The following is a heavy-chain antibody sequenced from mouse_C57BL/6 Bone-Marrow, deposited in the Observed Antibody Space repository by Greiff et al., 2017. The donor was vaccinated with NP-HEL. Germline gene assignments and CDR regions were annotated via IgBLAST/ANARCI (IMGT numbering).Heavy chain of an antibody. V-gene: IGHV1-15*01. D-gene: IGHD4-1*01. J-gene: IGHJ3*01. CDR3: IRRNWD. CDR2: IDPETGGT. Sequence: VQLVESGAELVRPGASVTLSCKASGYTFTDYEMHWVKQTPVHGLEWIGAIDPETGGTAYNQKFKGKAILTADKSSSTAYMELRSLTSEDSAVYYCIRRNWDWGQGTLVTVSA. CDR1: GYTFTDYE.